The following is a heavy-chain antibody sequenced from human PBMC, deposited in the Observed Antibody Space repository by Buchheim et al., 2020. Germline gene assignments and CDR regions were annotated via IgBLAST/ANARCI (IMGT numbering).Heavy chain of an antibody. CDR1: GFTFSSYA. V-gene: IGHV3-30*04. D-gene: IGHD2-21*02. Sequence: QVQLVESGGGVVQPGRSLRLSCAASGFTFSSYAMHWVRQAPGKGLEWVAVISYDGSNKYYADSVKGRFTISRDNSNNTLYLQMNSLRAEDTAVYYCARDFLVGGGDSFSDVWGQGTT. J-gene: IGHJ6*02. CDR2: ISYDGSNK. CDR3: ARDFLVGGGDSFSDV.